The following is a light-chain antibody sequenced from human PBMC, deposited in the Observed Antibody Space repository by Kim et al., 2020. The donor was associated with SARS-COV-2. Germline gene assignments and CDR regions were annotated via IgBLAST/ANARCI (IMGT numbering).Light chain of an antibody. V-gene: IGLV3-19*01. CDR1: SLRGYY. CDR2: GKN. CDR3: NSRYSSGNPRWV. J-gene: IGLJ3*02. Sequence: LGQTVRSTCQGDSLRGYYASWYQQKPGQAPVLVIYGKNNRPSGIPDRFSGSSSGNTASLTTTGAQAEDEDDYYCNSRYSSGNPRWVFGGGTQLTVL.